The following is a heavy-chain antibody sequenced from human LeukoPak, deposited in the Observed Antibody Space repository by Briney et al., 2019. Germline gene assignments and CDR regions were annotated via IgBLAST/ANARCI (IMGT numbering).Heavy chain of an antibody. Sequence: ASVKVSCKASGYTFTSYDINWVRQATGQGLEWMGWINPNSGNTGYAQKFQGRVTITRNTSISTAYMELSSLRSEDTAMYYCARVEVGADDFDYFQHWGQGTLVTVSS. V-gene: IGHV1-8*03. J-gene: IGHJ1*01. D-gene: IGHD1-26*01. CDR1: GYTFTSYD. CDR2: INPNSGNT. CDR3: ARVEVGADDFDYFQH.